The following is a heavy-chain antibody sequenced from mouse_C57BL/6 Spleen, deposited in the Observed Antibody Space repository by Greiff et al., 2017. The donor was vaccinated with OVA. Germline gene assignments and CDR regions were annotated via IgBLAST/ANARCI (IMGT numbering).Heavy chain of an antibody. J-gene: IGHJ4*01. D-gene: IGHD1-1*01. CDR1: GYTFTDYY. Sequence: VHLVESGAELVRPGASVKLSCKASGYTFTDYYINWVKQRPGQGLEWIARIYPGSGNTYYNEKFKGKATLTAEKSSSTAYMQRSSLTSEDSAVYFCARDGSSYGDAMDYWGQGTSVTVSS. V-gene: IGHV1-76*01. CDR3: ARDGSSYGDAMDY. CDR2: IYPGSGNT.